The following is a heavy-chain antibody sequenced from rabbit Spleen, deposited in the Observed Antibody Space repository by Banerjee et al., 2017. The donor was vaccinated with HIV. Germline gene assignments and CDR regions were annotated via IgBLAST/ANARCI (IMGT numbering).Heavy chain of an antibody. J-gene: IGHJ6*01. CDR1: GFSFSSNYY. D-gene: IGHD8-1*01. CDR3: ARDAGSSFTSYGLDR. V-gene: IGHV1S40*01. CDR2: VDTGSSGYT. Sequence: QSLEESGGDLVKPGASLTLTCTASGFSFSSNYYMCWVRQAPGKGLGWIACVDTGSSGYTYVEACATRRCSCSKTSSTTVILQMTTLTAADTAAYFCARDAGSSFTSYGLDRWGPGTLVTVS.